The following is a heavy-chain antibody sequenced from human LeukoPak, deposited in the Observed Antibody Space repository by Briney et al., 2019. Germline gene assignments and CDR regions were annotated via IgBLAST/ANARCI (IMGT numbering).Heavy chain of an antibody. V-gene: IGHV3-11*03. J-gene: IGHJ4*02. D-gene: IGHD6-13*01. CDR2: ISSSSSYT. Sequence: GGSLRLSCVVSGIPFSDYYMNWIRQAPGKGLEWISYISSSSSYTDYADSVKGRFTISRDNAKSALYLQLNSLRLEDTAVYYCAAGTAADFWGQGTLVIASS. CDR1: GIPFSDYY. CDR3: AAGTAADF.